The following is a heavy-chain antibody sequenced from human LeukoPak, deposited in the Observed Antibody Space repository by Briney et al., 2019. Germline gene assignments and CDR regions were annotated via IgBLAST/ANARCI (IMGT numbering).Heavy chain of an antibody. D-gene: IGHD2-2*01. CDR1: GGSISSGGYY. Sequence: SETLSLTCTVSGGSISSGGYYWSWIRQHPGKGLEWIGYIYYSGSTYYNPSLKSRVTISVGTSKNQFSLKLSSVTAADTAVYYCARERVYCSSTSCIHYYYYGMDVWGQGTTVTVSS. CDR3: ARERVYCSSTSCIHYYYYGMDV. V-gene: IGHV4-31*03. J-gene: IGHJ6*02. CDR2: IYYSGST.